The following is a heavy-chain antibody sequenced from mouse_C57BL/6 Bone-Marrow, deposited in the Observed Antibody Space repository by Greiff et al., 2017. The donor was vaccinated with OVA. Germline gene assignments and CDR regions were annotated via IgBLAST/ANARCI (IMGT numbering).Heavy chain of an antibody. Sequence: EVKLQESGGGLVKPGGSLKLSCAASGFTFSSYAMSWVRQTPEKRLEWVATISDGGSYTYYPDNVKGRFTISRDNAKNNLYLQMSHLKSEDTAMYYCARGSVFDYWGQGTTLTVSS. CDR3: ARGSVFDY. J-gene: IGHJ2*01. CDR2: ISDGGSYT. CDR1: GFTFSSYA. V-gene: IGHV5-4*03.